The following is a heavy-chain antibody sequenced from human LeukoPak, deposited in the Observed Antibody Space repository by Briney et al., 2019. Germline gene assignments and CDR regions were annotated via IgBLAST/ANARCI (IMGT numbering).Heavy chain of an antibody. V-gene: IGHV3-23*01. D-gene: IGHD6-13*01. J-gene: IGHJ6*02. Sequence: PGGSLRLSCAASGFTFSSYAMSWVRQAPGKGLEWVSAISGSGGSTYYADSVKGRFTISRDNSKNTLYLQMNSLRAEDTAVYYCAKGSGRATAAGIYYYYGMGVWGQGTTVTVSS. CDR1: GFTFSSYA. CDR3: AKGSGRATAAGIYYYYGMGV. CDR2: ISGSGGST.